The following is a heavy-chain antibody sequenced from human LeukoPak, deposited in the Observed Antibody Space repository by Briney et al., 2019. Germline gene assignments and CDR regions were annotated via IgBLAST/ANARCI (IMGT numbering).Heavy chain of an antibody. J-gene: IGHJ4*02. V-gene: IGHV4-38-2*02. CDR1: GYSISSGYY. D-gene: IGHD4-23*01. CDR2: IYRSGST. CDR3: STDYGGNSGVGDFDY. Sequence: PSETLSLTCTVSGYSISSGYYWGWIRQPPGKGLEWIGSIYRSGSTYYNPSLKSRVTISVDTSKNQFSLKLSSVTAADTAVYYCSTDYGGNSGVGDFDYWGQGTLVTVSS.